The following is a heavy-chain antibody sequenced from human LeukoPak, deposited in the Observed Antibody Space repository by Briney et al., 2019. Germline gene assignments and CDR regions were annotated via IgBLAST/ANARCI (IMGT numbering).Heavy chain of an antibody. Sequence: SETLSLTCTVSGGSISSGGYYWSWIRQHPGTGLEWIGYIYYSGSTYYNPSLKSRVTISVDTSKNQFSLKLSSVTAADTAVYYCARARSGINYYGSGSYYNYWGQGTLVTVSS. CDR3: ARARSGINYYGSGSYYNY. J-gene: IGHJ4*02. V-gene: IGHV4-31*03. CDR2: IYYSGST. CDR1: GGSISSGGYY. D-gene: IGHD3-10*01.